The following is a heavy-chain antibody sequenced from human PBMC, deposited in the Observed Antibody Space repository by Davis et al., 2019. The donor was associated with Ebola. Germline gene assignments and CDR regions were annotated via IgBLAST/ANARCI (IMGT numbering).Heavy chain of an antibody. CDR2: TSGSGATK. Sequence: GESLKISCTASGFPFGNYAMSWVRQAPGKGPEWVSATSGSGATKYYADSVKGRFYISRDNSKNTLFLQMNSLRVEDTALYYCAKYPSFYYAVGSNWFDPWGRGTLVTVSS. CDR3: AKYPSFYYAVGSNWFDP. J-gene: IGHJ5*02. D-gene: IGHD3-10*01. V-gene: IGHV3-23*01. CDR1: GFPFGNYA.